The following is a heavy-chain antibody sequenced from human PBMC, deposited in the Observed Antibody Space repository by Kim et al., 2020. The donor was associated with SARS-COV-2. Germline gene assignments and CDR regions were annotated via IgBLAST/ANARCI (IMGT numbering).Heavy chain of an antibody. Sequence: ASVKVSCKASGYTFTGYYMHWVRQAPGQGLEWMGWINPNSGGTNYAQKFQGRVTMTRDTSISTAYMELSRLRSDDTAVYYCARGPTAMVILGRVNFDYWGQGTLVTVSS. CDR3: ARGPTAMVILGRVNFDY. CDR2: INPNSGGT. D-gene: IGHD5-18*01. J-gene: IGHJ4*02. V-gene: IGHV1-2*02. CDR1: GYTFTGYY.